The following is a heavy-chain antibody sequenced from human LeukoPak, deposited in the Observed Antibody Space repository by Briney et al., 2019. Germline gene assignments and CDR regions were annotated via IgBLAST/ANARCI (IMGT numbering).Heavy chain of an antibody. CDR3: ARDSSGYCYFDY. CDR1: GYTFTNYG. J-gene: IGHJ4*02. V-gene: IGHV1-18*01. CDR2: ISGYNGNT. D-gene: IGHD3-22*01. Sequence: ASVKVSCKASGYTFTNYGISWVRQAPGQGLEWMGWISGYNGNTNNAQKVQGRVTITADKSTSTAYMELSSLRSEDTAVYYCARDSSGYCYFDYWGQGTLVTVSS.